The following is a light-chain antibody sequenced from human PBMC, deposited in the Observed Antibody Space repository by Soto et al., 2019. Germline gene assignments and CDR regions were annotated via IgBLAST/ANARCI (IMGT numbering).Light chain of an antibody. CDR1: SSDVGSYNV. Sequence: QSALTQPASVSGSPGQSITISCSGTSSDVGSYNVVSWYQQYPGKAPKLMIYEVSKRPSGVSNRFSGSKSGNTASLTISGLQAEDEADYYCCSYAGSSTYVFGTGTKLTVL. CDR3: CSYAGSSTYV. J-gene: IGLJ1*01. CDR2: EVS. V-gene: IGLV2-23*02.